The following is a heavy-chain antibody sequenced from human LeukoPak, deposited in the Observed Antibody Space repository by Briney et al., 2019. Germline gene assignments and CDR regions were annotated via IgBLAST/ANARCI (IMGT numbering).Heavy chain of an antibody. Sequence: PGGSLRLSCAASGFTFSSYWMSWVRQAPGKGLEGVANIKQDGSEKYYVDSVKGRLTTSRDNDKNSLYLQMNRLRAEDTAVYYCPRAINHCSSTSCYSYYYYYMDVWGKGTTVTVSS. CDR2: IKQDGSEK. CDR1: GFTFSSYW. CDR3: PRAINHCSSTSCYSYYYYYMDV. J-gene: IGHJ6*03. D-gene: IGHD2-2*02. V-gene: IGHV3-7*01.